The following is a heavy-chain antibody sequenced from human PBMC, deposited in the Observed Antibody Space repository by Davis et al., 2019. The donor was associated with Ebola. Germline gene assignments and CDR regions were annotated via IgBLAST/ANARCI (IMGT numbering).Heavy chain of an antibody. D-gene: IGHD6-6*01. CDR2: IYSGGST. J-gene: IGHJ6*02. CDR1: GFTVRSNY. V-gene: IGHV3-53*01. Sequence: GESLKISCAASGFTVRSNYMSWVRQAPGKGLEWVSVIYSGGSTYYADSVKGRFTISRDNSKNTLYLQMNSLRAEDTAVYYCAKDGAARRPYYYGMDVWGQGTTVTVSS. CDR3: AKDGAARRPYYYGMDV.